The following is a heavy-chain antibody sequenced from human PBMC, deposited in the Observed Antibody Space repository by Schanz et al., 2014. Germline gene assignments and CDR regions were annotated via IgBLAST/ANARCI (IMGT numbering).Heavy chain of an antibody. Sequence: VQLVESGGGVVQPGRSLRLSCAASGFTLSNSDMHWVRQGTGKGLEWVSTIGYLGDTYYPDSVKGRFTVSRDSGQNSLYLQMNSLRAGDTAVYYCARPRFDYGEVDYWGQGTLXTVSS. CDR1: GFTLSNSD. CDR3: ARPRFDYGEVDY. D-gene: IGHD4-17*01. CDR2: IGYLGDT. V-gene: IGHV3-13*01. J-gene: IGHJ4*02.